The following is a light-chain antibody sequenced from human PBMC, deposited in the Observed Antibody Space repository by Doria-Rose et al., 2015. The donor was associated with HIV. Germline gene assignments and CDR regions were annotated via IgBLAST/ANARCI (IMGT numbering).Light chain of an antibody. Sequence: TQSPGTLSLPPGERATLSCRASQRVKSSYLAWYQQKPGQAPRLLIYDASTRATGIPDRFSGSGSGTDFTLTIGRLEPEDVAVYYCQQYGTSRGTFGQGTRLEIK. CDR1: QRVKSSY. CDR2: DAS. CDR3: QQYGTSRGT. V-gene: IGKV3-20*01. J-gene: IGKJ5*01.